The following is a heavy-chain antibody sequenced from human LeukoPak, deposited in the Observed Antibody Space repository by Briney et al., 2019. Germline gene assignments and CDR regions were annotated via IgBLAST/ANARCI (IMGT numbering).Heavy chain of an antibody. D-gene: IGHD2-15*01. Sequence: SETLSLTCTVSGGSISSYYWSWIRQPAGKGLEWIGRIYTSGSTNYNPSLKSRVTMSVDTSKNQFSLELSSVTAADTAVYYCARGDCSGGSCYDFDYWGQGTLVTVSS. CDR2: IYTSGST. CDR1: GGSISSYY. CDR3: ARGDCSGGSCYDFDY. V-gene: IGHV4-4*07. J-gene: IGHJ4*02.